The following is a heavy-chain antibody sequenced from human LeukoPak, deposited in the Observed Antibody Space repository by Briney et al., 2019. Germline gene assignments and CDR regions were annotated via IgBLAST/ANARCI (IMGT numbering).Heavy chain of an antibody. D-gene: IGHD3-10*01. CDR2: IKYDGSEK. Sequence: PGGSLRLSCVASGFTVSSNCMSWVRQAPGMGLEWVANIKYDGSEKYFVDSVKGRFTISRDNAYNSLYLQLTSLRAEDTAVYYCARFGASEVANTYYYGMDVWGQGTTVTVSS. J-gene: IGHJ6*02. CDR3: ARFGASEVANTYYYGMDV. V-gene: IGHV3-7*01. CDR1: GFTVSSNC.